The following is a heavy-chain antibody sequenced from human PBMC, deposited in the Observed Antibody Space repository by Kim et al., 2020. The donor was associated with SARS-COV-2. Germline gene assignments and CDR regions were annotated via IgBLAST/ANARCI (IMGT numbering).Heavy chain of an antibody. D-gene: IGHD5-12*01. CDR2: ISSSSSTI. Sequence: GGSLRLSCAASGFTFSSYSMNWVRQAPGKGLEWVSYISSSSSTIYYADTVKGRFTISRDNAKNSLYLQMNSLRAEETAMYYCARDLIGRGYLVATISEHYFDYWGQGTLVTVSS. CDR3: ARDLIGRGYLVATISEHYFDY. J-gene: IGHJ4*02. CDR1: GFTFSSYS. V-gene: IGHV3-48*01.